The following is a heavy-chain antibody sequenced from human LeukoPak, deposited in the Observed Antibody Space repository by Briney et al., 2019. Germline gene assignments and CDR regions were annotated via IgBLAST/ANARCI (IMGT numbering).Heavy chain of an antibody. V-gene: IGHV4-4*02. CDR2: IYHSGST. CDR1: GGSISSSNW. D-gene: IGHD2-8*01. CDR3: ARGGIVLKGWFDP. Sequence: PSETLSLTCAVSGGSISSSNWWSWVRQPPGKGLEWIGEIYHSGSTNYNPSLKSRVTISVDTSKNQFSLKLSSVTAADTAVYYCARGGIVLKGWFDPWGQGTLVTVSS. J-gene: IGHJ5*02.